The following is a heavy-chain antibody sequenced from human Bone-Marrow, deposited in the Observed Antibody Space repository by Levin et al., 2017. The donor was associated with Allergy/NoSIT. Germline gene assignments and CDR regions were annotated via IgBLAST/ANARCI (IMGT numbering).Heavy chain of an antibody. CDR1: GFSLSHPRMA. Sequence: SGPTLVKPTETLALTCTVSGFSLSHPRMAVSWVRQPPGKALSWLGHIFSNDEISYNTSLRSRLTISQDTSKSRVVLTMTNVDPLDAGTYYCARISVSTTYYAMDVWGQGTTVTVSS. J-gene: IGHJ6*02. V-gene: IGHV2-26*01. D-gene: IGHD5/OR15-5a*01. CDR2: IFSNDEI. CDR3: ARISVSTTYYAMDV.